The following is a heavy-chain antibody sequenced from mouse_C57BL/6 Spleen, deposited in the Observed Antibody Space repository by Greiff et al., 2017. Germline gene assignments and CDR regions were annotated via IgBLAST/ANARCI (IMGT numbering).Heavy chain of an antibody. CDR3: AGGDKYAMDY. CDR2: IYPSDSDT. CDR1: GYTFTSYW. D-gene: IGHD2-13*01. V-gene: IGHV1-61*01. J-gene: IGHJ4*01. Sequence: VQLQQSGAELVRPGASVKLSCKASGYTFTSYWMNWVKQRPRQGLEWIGNIYPSDSDTHYNEKFKDKDTLTEDKSSSTAYMQLSSLTSEDSAVYYCAGGDKYAMDYWGQGTSVTVSA.